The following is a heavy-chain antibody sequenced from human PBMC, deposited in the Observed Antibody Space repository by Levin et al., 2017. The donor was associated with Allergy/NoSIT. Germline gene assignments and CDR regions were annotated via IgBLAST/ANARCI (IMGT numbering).Heavy chain of an antibody. CDR2: LYYSGST. CDR3: ARVFVVPAATFSYYYGMDV. CDR1: GGSISSYY. J-gene: IGHJ6*02. V-gene: IGHV4-59*01. D-gene: IGHD2-2*01. Sequence: PGGSLRLSCTVSGGSISSYYWSWIRQPPGKGLEWIGYLYYSGSTNYDPSLKSRVTISVDTSKNQFSLKLSSVTAADTAVYYCARVFVVPAATFSYYYGMDVWGQGTTVTVSS.